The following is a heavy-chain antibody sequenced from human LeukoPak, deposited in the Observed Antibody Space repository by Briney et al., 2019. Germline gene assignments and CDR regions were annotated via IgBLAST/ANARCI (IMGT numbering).Heavy chain of an antibody. V-gene: IGHV4-34*01. D-gene: IGHD4-17*01. CDR3: ARDPTTGTYYYYYGTDV. CDR1: GGSFSGYY. J-gene: IGHJ6*02. Sequence: KTSETLSLTCAVYGGSFSGYYWSWIRQPPGKGLEWIGEINHSGSTNYNPSLKSRVTISVDTSKNQFSQKLSSVTAADTAVYYCARDPTTGTYYYYYGTDVWGQGTTVTVSS. CDR2: INHSGST.